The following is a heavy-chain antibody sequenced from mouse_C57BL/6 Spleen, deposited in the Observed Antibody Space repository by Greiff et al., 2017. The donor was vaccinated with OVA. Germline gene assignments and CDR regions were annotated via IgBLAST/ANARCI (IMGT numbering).Heavy chain of an antibody. CDR3: ARYGTGHYAMDY. V-gene: IGHV1-55*01. J-gene: IGHJ4*01. CDR1: GYTFTSYW. D-gene: IGHD4-1*01. CDR2: IYPGSGST. Sequence: QVQLKQPGAELVKPGASVKMSCKASGYTFTSYWITWVKQRPGQGLEWIGDIYPGSGSTNYNEKFKSKATLTVDTSSSTAYMQLSILTSEDSAVYYCARYGTGHYAMDYWGQGTSVTVSS.